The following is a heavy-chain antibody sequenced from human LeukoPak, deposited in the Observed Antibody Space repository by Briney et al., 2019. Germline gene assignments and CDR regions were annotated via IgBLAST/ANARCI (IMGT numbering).Heavy chain of an antibody. Sequence: GGSLRLSCAASGVTVSSNYMSWVRQAPGKGVEWGSVIYSGGSTYYADSVKGRFAISRDNSKNTLYLQMNSLRAEDTAVYYCAREGRLRTIDYWGQGTLVTVSS. CDR3: AREGRLRTIDY. D-gene: IGHD5-12*01. V-gene: IGHV3-53*01. CDR1: GVTVSSNY. J-gene: IGHJ4*02. CDR2: IYSGGST.